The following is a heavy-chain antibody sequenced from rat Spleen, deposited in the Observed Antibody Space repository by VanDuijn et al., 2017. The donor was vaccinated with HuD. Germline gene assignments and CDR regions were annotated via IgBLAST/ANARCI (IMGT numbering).Heavy chain of an antibody. Sequence: EVQLVESGGGLVQPGRSMKLSCAASGFTYSNYYMAWVRQAPTKGLEWVASINIGGGNTYYRGSVKGRFTISRDNAKSTLYLQMDSLKSEDTATYYCVRLLGAPDWYFDFWGPATMVTVSS. D-gene: IGHD5-1*01. J-gene: IGHJ1*01. CDR2: INIGGGNT. V-gene: IGHV5-25*01. CDR3: VRLLGAPDWYFDF. CDR1: GFTYSNYY.